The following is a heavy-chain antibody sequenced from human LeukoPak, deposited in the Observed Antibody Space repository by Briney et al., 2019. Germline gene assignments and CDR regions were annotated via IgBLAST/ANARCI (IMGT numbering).Heavy chain of an antibody. Sequence: GGSLRLSCAASGFTFDDYAMHWVRQAPGKGLEWVSGISWNSGSIGYADSVKGRFTISRDDAKNSLYLQMNSLRAEDTAVYYCARDVTFGGVIVPVGAFDIWGQGTMVTVSS. CDR1: GFTFDDYA. V-gene: IGHV3-9*01. CDR2: ISWNSGSI. CDR3: ARDVTFGGVIVPVGAFDI. J-gene: IGHJ3*02. D-gene: IGHD3-16*02.